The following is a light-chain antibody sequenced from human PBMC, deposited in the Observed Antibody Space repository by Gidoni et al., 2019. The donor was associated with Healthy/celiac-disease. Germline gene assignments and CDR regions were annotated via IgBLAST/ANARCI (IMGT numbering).Light chain of an antibody. Sequence: SSELTPPPSVSVSPGQTDRITRSGDALPKNYAFWYQKKSVQAPVLVIYEDSTRPAGIPERCSGSSSRTMATLTISGAQVEDEADYCCYSTDSSGNHVVFGGGTKLTVL. CDR3: YSTDSSGNHVV. J-gene: IGLJ2*01. CDR1: ALPKNY. V-gene: IGLV3-10*01. CDR2: EDS.